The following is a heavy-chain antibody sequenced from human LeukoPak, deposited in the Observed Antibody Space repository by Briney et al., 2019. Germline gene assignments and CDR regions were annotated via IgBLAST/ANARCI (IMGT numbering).Heavy chain of an antibody. D-gene: IGHD4-17*01. CDR1: GFTFSSYA. CDR3: AKDPGSVTTGWYFDL. J-gene: IGHJ2*01. CDR2: ISDSGGST. V-gene: IGHV3-23*01. Sequence: GGSLRLSCAASGFTFSSYAMSWVRQASGKGLEWVSAISDSGGSTYYADSVKGRFTISRDNSKNTLYLQMNSLRAEDTAVYYCAKDPGSVTTGWYFDLWGRGTLVTVSS.